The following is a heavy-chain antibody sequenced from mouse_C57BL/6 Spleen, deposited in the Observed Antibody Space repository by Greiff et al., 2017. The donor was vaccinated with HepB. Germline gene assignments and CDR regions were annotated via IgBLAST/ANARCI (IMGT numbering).Heavy chain of an antibody. CDR2: INPSSGYT. D-gene: IGHD2-3*01. Sequence: QVQLKQSGAELAKPGASVKLSCKASGYTFTSYWMHWVNQRPGQGLEWIGYINPSSGYTKYNQKFKDKATLTADKSSSTAYMQLSSLTYEDSAVYYCARRDGWFYAMDYWGQGTSVTISS. CDR3: ARRDGWFYAMDY. V-gene: IGHV1-7*01. J-gene: IGHJ4*01. CDR1: GYTFTSYW.